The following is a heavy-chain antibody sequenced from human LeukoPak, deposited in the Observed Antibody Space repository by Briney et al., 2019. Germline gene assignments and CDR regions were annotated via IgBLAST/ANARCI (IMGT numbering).Heavy chain of an antibody. CDR1: GGSFSGYY. CDR2: ISRTGNI. D-gene: IGHD1-26*01. CDR3: ARGQGAADY. Sequence: IPSETLSLTCAVYGGSFSGYYWSWIRQPPGKGLEWIGEISRTGNIDYDPSVRSRATISLDKSKSQFSLRLTSLTSADTAVYYCARGQGAADYWGQGILVIVSS. J-gene: IGHJ4*02. V-gene: IGHV4-34*01.